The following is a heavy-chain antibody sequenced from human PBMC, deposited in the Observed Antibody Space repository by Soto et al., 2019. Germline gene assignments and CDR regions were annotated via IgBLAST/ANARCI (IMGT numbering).Heavy chain of an antibody. CDR2: INAYNGNT. D-gene: IGHD2-8*01. J-gene: IGHJ6*02. CDR1: GYTFTSYA. CDR3: AKNGHPPYYYYGMDV. Sequence: ASVKVSCKASGYTFTSYAMHWVRQAPGQRLEWMGWINAYNGNTNYAQKLQGRVTMTTDTSTSTAYMELRSLRSDDTAVYFCAKNGHPPYYYYGMDVWGQGTTVTVSS. V-gene: IGHV1-18*01.